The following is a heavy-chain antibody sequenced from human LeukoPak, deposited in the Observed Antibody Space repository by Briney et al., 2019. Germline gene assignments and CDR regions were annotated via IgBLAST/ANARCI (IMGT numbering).Heavy chain of an antibody. V-gene: IGHV4-39*07. J-gene: IGHJ3*02. D-gene: IGHD3/OR15-3a*01. CDR3: ARRARLRYSIFGWTGYGVAFDI. CDR2: IYYSGST. CDR1: GGSISSSSYY. Sequence: SETLSLTCTVSGGSISSSSYYWGWIRQPPGKGLEWIGSIYYSGSTYYNPSLKSRVTISVDTSKNQFSLKLSSVTAADTAVYYCARRARLRYSIFGWTGYGVAFDIWGQGTMVTVSS.